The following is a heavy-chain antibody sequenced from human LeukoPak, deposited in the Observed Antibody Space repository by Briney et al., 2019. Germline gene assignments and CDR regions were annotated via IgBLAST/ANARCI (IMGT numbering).Heavy chain of an antibody. Sequence: PGGSLRLSCAASGFTFSSYGMHWVRQAPGKGLEWVSYISSSSSYTNYADSVKGRFTISRDNAKNSLYLQMNSLRAEDTAVYYCARVAVGATSIVDYWGQGTLVTVSS. CDR1: GFTFSSYG. D-gene: IGHD1-26*01. J-gene: IGHJ4*02. CDR3: ARVAVGATSIVDY. V-gene: IGHV3-21*05. CDR2: ISSSSSYT.